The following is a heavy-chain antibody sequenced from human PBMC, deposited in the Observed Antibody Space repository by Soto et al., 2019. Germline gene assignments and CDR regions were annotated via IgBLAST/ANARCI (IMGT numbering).Heavy chain of an antibody. D-gene: IGHD6-13*01. J-gene: IGHJ4*02. CDR2: IYYNGNT. CDR1: GVSISSGDYY. Sequence: PSETLSLTCTVSGVSISSGDYYWIWIRQLPGKDLEWIAYIYYNGNTYYTPSLKSRATISLDTSRNLCFLNLNSVTAADTAVYYCARRYSSSFAYWGQGTLVTV. V-gene: IGHV4-31*03. CDR3: ARRYSSSFAY.